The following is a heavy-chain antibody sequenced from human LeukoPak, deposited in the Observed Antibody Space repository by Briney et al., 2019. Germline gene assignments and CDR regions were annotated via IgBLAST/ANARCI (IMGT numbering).Heavy chain of an antibody. CDR2: IYYSGTT. CDR3: ARQGLYYYDSSGPDAFDI. Sequence: SETLSLTCTVSGGSVSGTSYYWGWIRQPPGKGLEWIGSIYYSGTTYYSPSLKSRVTISVDTSKNQFSLKVTSLTAADTAVYYCARQGLYYYDSSGPDAFDIWGQGTMVTVSS. CDR1: GGSVSGTSYY. V-gene: IGHV4-39*01. D-gene: IGHD3-22*01. J-gene: IGHJ3*02.